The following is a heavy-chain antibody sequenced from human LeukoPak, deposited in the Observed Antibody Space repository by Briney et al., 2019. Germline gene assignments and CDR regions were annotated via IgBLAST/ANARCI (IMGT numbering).Heavy chain of an antibody. Sequence: SQTLSLTCTVSGGSISSGRYYWRWIRQPAGKGLEWIGRIYTSGSTNYNPSLKSRVTISVDTSKNQFSLKLSSVTAADTAVYYCARAVTPNYYGMDAWGQGTTVTVSS. D-gene: IGHD4-11*01. V-gene: IGHV4-61*02. CDR2: IYTSGST. CDR3: ARAVTPNYYGMDA. CDR1: GGSISSGRYY. J-gene: IGHJ6*02.